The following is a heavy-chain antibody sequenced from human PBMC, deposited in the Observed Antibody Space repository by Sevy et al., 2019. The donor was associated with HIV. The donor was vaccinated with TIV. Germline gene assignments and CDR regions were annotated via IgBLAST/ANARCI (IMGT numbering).Heavy chain of an antibody. CDR1: GFNFRNFW. CDR2: IEQDGSEA. D-gene: IGHD1-26*01. V-gene: IGHV3-7*03. CDR3: VSDNEVGASVLDA. J-gene: IGHJ5*02. Sequence: GGSLRLSCVASGFNFRNFWMSWVRQAPGKGLECVAEIEQDGSEAYYVDSVKGRFTISRDNAKNTLYLQMNSLRDEDTAMYSGVSDNEVGASVLDAWGQGTPVTVSS.